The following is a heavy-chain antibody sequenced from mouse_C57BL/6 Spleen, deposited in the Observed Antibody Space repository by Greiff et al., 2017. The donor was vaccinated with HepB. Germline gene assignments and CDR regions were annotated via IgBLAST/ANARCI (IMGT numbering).Heavy chain of an antibody. J-gene: IGHJ2*01. V-gene: IGHV1-76*01. CDR2: IYPGSGNT. CDR1: GYTFTDYY. CDR3: AREGPITTVVAEMYYFDY. D-gene: IGHD1-1*01. Sequence: QVQLQQSGAELVRPGASVKLSCKASGYTFTDYYINWVKQRPGQGLEWIARIYPGSGNTYYNEKFKGKATLTAEKSSSTAYMQLSSLTSEDSAVYFCAREGPITTVVAEMYYFDYWGQGTTLTVSS.